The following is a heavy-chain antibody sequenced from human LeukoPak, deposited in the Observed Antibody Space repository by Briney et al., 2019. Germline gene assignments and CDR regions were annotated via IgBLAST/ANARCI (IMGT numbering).Heavy chain of an antibody. CDR3: ARLQSQTGYYNGYYYYYMDV. CDR1: GGSISSYY. J-gene: IGHJ6*03. D-gene: IGHD3-9*01. CDR2: IYYSGST. Sequence: PSETLSLTCTVSGGSISSYYWSWIRQPPGKGLEWIGYIYYSGSTNYNPSLKSRVTISVDTSKNQFSLKLSSVTAADTAVYYCARLQSQTGYYNGYYYYYMDVWGKGTTVTISS. V-gene: IGHV4-59*12.